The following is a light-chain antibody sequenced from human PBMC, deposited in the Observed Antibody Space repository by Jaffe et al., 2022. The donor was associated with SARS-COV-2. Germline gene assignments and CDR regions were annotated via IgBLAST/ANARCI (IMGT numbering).Light chain of an antibody. V-gene: IGLV3-1*01. Sequence: SNELTQPPSVSVSPGQTASITCSGNKLGGKYVCWYQQKPGQSPVLVIYKDTKRPSGIPERFSGSISENTATLTISGTQAMDEADYYCQVWDNRVILGGGTKLTVL. J-gene: IGLJ2*01. CDR2: KDT. CDR1: KLGGKY. CDR3: QVWDNRVI.